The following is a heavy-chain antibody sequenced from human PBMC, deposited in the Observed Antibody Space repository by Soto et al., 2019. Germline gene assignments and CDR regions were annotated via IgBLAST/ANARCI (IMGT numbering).Heavy chain of an antibody. Sequence: GGSLRLSCAASGFTLSSYAMHWVRQAPGKGLEWVALISYDGSDKYYADSVKGRFTISRDNSKNTLYLQMNSLRAEDTAVYHCARPDIVAAYSSGWYGGYYFDYWGQGTQVTVSS. CDR1: GFTLSSYA. CDR2: ISYDGSDK. D-gene: IGHD6-19*01. CDR3: ARPDIVAAYSSGWYGGYYFDY. V-gene: IGHV3-30-3*01. J-gene: IGHJ4*02.